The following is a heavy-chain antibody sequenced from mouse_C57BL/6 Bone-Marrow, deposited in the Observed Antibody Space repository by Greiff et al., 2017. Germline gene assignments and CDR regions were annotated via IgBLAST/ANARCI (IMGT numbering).Heavy chain of an antibody. CDR3: ARGGYGSSLWYFDV. CDR2: ISYDGSN. CDR1: GYSITSGYY. J-gene: IGHJ1*03. Sequence: EVQVVESGPGLVKPSQSLSLTCSVTGYSITSGYYWNWIRQFPGNKLEWMGYISYDGSNNYNPSLKNRNPITRDTSKNQFFLKLNSVTTEDTATYYCARGGYGSSLWYFDVWGTGTTVTVSS. V-gene: IGHV3-6*01. D-gene: IGHD1-1*01.